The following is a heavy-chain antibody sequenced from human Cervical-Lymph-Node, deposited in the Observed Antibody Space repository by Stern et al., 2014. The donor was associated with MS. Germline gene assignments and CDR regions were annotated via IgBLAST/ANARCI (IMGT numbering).Heavy chain of an antibody. CDR2: VYSGDSGT. D-gene: IGHD1-1*01. CDR1: GYRFTNNW. V-gene: IGHV5-51*03. Sequence: VQLAQSGAEVRKPWESLRISCAVSGYRFTNNWIGLVRLVPATGLEWIGIVYSGDSGTRYRTSFLSPGTILADQSNRINYLQWRSQKASDTAIYYCARREHGYMGIDYWGQGTLVTVSS. CDR3: ARREHGYMGIDY. J-gene: IGHJ4*02.